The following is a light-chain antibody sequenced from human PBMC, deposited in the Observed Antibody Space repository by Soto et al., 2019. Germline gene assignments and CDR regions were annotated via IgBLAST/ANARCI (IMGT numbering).Light chain of an antibody. V-gene: IGLV1-44*01. CDR2: SND. CDR1: SSNIGSNT. CDR3: AAWDDSLNGRV. J-gene: IGLJ2*01. Sequence: QSVLTQPPSLSGTPGQRVTISCSGSSSNIGSNTVNWYQQPPGTAPKLLIYSNDQRPSGVPDRFSGSKSGTSASLAISGLQSEDEADYYCAAWDDSLNGRVFGGGTKLTVL.